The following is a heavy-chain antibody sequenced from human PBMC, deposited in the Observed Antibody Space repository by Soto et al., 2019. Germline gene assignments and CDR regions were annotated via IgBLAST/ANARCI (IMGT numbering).Heavy chain of an antibody. J-gene: IGHJ6*02. CDR3: ARDRRWNYDSLTGYYNYYYGMDV. CDR2: TYYRSKWYN. CDR1: GDSVSSNSAA. D-gene: IGHD3-9*01. Sequence: SQTLSLTCAISGDSVSSNSAAWNWIRQSPSRGLEWLGRTYYRSKWYNDYAVSVKSRITINPDTSKNQFSLQLNSVTPEDTAVYYCARDRRWNYDSLTGYYNYYYGMDVWGQGTTVTVSS. V-gene: IGHV6-1*01.